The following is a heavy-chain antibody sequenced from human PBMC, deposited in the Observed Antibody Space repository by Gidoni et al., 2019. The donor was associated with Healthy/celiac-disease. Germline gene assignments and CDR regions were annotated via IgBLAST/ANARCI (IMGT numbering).Heavy chain of an antibody. V-gene: IGHV3-30*04. Sequence: QVQLVESGGGVVQPGMSLRLSCAASGFTFSSYAMHWVRQAPGKGLEWVAVISYDGSNKYYADSVKGRFTISRDNSKNTLYLQMNSLRAEDTAVYYCARDRLPWSSGWYYYYGMDVWGQGTTVTVSS. CDR1: GFTFSSYA. CDR2: ISYDGSNK. CDR3: ARDRLPWSSGWYYYYGMDV. J-gene: IGHJ6*02. D-gene: IGHD6-19*01.